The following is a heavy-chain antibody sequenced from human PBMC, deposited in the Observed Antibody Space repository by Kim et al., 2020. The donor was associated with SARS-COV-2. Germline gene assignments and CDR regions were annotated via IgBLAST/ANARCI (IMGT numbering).Heavy chain of an antibody. CDR1: GLNLNDYE. J-gene: IGHJ6*02. CDR2: MTYNENIM. CDR3: VRYNDWGTQSDSPYYYAMDV. V-gene: IGHV3-48*03. Sequence: GGSLRLSCVASGLNLNDYEMSWVRQAPGKGLEFVAFMTYNENIMRYAHSVNGRFTISRDNAKNTLFLQMNRLRIDDTATYYCVRYNDWGTQSDSPYYYAMDVWGQGTTVTVSS. D-gene: IGHD3-16*01.